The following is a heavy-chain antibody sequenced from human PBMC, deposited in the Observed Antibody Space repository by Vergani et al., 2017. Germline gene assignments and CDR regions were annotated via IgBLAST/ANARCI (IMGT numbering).Heavy chain of an antibody. CDR1: GGSISSYY. CDR2: IYYSGST. J-gene: IGHJ6*02. V-gene: IGHV4-59*01. Sequence: QVQLQESGPGLVKPSETLSLTCTVSGGSISSYYWSWIRQPPGKGLEWIGYIYYSGSTNYNPSLKSRVTISVDTSKNQFSLKLSSVTAADTAVYYCARDRANYDFWSGPEYYYYGMDVWGQGP. CDR3: ARDRANYDFWSGPEYYYYGMDV. D-gene: IGHD3-3*01.